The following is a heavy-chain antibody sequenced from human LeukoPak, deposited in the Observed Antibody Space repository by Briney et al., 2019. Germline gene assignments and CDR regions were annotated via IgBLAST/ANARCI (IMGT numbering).Heavy chain of an antibody. CDR3: AREPPAYDYVWGSYRYTGGSDAFDI. CDR1: GFTFSSYS. CDR2: ISSSSSYI. V-gene: IGHV3-21*01. Sequence: GGSLRLSCAASGFTFSSYSMNWVRQAPGKGLEWVSSISSSSSYIYYADSVKGRFTISRDNAKNSLYLQMNSLRAEDTAVYYCAREPPAYDYVWGSYRYTGGSDAFDIWGQGTMVTVSS. J-gene: IGHJ3*02. D-gene: IGHD3-16*02.